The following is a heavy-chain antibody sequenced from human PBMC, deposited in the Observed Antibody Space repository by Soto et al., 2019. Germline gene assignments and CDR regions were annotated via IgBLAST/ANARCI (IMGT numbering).Heavy chain of an antibody. V-gene: IGHV4-59*13. J-gene: IGHJ4*02. Sequence: QMQLQESGPGLVKPSETLSLTCTVSGGSISGYYWSWIRPPPGKGLEWIGYIYHSGSTNYNPALKSRVTISVDTSKNQFSLKLGSATAADTAVYYCAREGGGGSSWYSDYWGQGTLVTVSS. CDR1: GGSISGYY. D-gene: IGHD6-13*01. CDR3: AREGGGGSSWYSDY. CDR2: IYHSGST.